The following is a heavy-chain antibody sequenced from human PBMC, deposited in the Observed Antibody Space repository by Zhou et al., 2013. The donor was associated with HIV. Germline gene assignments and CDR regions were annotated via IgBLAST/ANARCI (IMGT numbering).Heavy chain of an antibody. CDR2: MNPNSGNT. CDR3: ASGVDSFDY. V-gene: IGHV1-8*03. D-gene: IGHD5-12*01. CDR1: GYTFTSYY. Sequence: QVQLVQSGTEVKKPGASVKVSCKASGYTFTSYYMHWVRQAPGQGLEWMGWMNPNSGNTGYAQKFQGRVTITRNTSINTAYMELSSLRSEDTAVYYCASGVDSFDYWGQGTLVTVSS. J-gene: IGHJ4*02.